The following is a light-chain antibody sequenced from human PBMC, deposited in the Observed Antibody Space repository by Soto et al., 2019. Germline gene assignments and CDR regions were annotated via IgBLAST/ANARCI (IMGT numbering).Light chain of an antibody. CDR1: SSDVGGYNY. CDR2: DVT. J-gene: IGLJ3*02. V-gene: IGLV2-11*01. Sequence: QYALTQPRSVSGSPGQSVTISCTGTSSDVGGYNYVSWYQQHPGKAPKLMLYDVTKRPSGVPDRFSGSKSGNTASLTISGLQAEDEADYYCCSYAGTYTWVFGGGTKVTVL. CDR3: CSYAGTYTWV.